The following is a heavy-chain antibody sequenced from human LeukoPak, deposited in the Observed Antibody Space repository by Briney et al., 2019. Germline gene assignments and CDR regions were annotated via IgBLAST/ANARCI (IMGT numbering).Heavy chain of an antibody. Sequence: GGSLRLSCAASGFSFSSQNMNWVRQAPGKGLEWISYIDGNGGTTHYADSVGGRFTISRDNAKNSLYLQMNSLRVEDSALYYCARGYGSSWPHSWGPGTLVTVSS. D-gene: IGHD6-13*01. J-gene: IGHJ5*02. CDR1: GFSFSSQN. CDR2: IDGNGGTT. CDR3: ARGYGSSWPHS. V-gene: IGHV3-48*04.